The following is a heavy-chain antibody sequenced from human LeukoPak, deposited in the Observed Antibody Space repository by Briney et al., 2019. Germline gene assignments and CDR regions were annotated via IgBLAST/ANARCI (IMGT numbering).Heavy chain of an antibody. Sequence: GGSLRLSCAASEFTFSSYGMHWVRQAPGKGLEWVGRIKSKTDGGTKDYAAPVKGRVTITRDDSKNTLYLQMTSLKTEDTAVYYCTTALGTYYYGSGSYYNQVDYWGQGTLVTVSS. V-gene: IGHV3-15*01. J-gene: IGHJ4*02. CDR2: IKSKTDGGTK. CDR1: EFTFSSYG. CDR3: TTALGTYYYGSGSYYNQVDY. D-gene: IGHD3-10*01.